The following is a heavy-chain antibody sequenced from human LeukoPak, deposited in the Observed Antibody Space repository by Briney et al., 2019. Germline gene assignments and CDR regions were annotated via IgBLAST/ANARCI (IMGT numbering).Heavy chain of an antibody. Sequence: GGSLRLSCAASGFTFSSYGMHWVRQAPGKGLEWVAVIWYDGSNKYYADSVKGRFTISRDNSKNTLYLQMNSLRAEDTAVYYCAKERGWTAAFDIWGQGTMVTVSS. D-gene: IGHD6-19*01. J-gene: IGHJ3*02. CDR3: AKERGWTAAFDI. V-gene: IGHV3-30*02. CDR2: IWYDGSNK. CDR1: GFTFSSYG.